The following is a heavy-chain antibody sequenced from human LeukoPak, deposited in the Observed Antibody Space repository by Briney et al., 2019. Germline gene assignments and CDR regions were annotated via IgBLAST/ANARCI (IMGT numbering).Heavy chain of an antibody. CDR3: ARVTGYMIEDYFDY. J-gene: IGHJ4*02. Sequence: SETLSLTCTVSGGSISSSSYYWSWIRQPPGKGLEWIGYIYYSGSTNYNPSLKSRVTISVDTSRNQFSLKLRSVTAADTAVYYCARVTGYMIEDYFDYWGQGTLVTVSS. CDR2: IYYSGST. CDR1: GGSISSSSYY. D-gene: IGHD3-22*01. V-gene: IGHV4-61*01.